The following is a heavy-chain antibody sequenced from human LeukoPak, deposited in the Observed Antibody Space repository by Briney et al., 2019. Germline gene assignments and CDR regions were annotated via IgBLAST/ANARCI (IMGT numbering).Heavy chain of an antibody. CDR1: GGSISSYY. D-gene: IGHD2-15*01. V-gene: IGHV4-59*08. CDR2: IYYSGST. CDR3: ARPNCSGGSCYPYYFDY. J-gene: IGHJ4*02. Sequence: SETLSLTCTVSGGSISSYYWSWIRQPPGKGREWIGYIYYSGSTNYNPSLKSRVTISVDTSKNQFSLKLSSVTAADTAVYYCARPNCSGGSCYPYYFDYWGQGTLVTVSS.